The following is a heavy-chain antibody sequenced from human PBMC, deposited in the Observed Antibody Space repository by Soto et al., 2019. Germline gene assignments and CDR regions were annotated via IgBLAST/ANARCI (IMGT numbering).Heavy chain of an antibody. V-gene: IGHV3-53*01. CDR1: GLTVSSNY. J-gene: IGHJ6*02. D-gene: IGHD6-19*01. CDR3: ARMGQWRVPGDYYYGMDV. CDR2: IYTGGGT. Sequence: EVQLVESGGGLIQPGGSLRLSCAASGLTVSSNYMNWVRQAPGKGLEWVSLIYTGGGTYYADSVKGRFTVSRDNSKHTLYLQMNSLRAEDTAVYYCARMGQWRVPGDYYYGMDVWGQGTSVTVSS.